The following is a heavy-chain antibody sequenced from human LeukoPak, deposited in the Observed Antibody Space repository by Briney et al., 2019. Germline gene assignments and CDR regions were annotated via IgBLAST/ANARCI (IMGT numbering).Heavy chain of an antibody. J-gene: IGHJ1*01. CDR2: IYTGGST. V-gene: IGHV4-61*02. CDR1: GGSISSGAYF. CDR3: ASEVPASIDYFQH. Sequence: SETLSLTCTVSGGSISSGAYFWSWIRHPARKGLEWIGRIYTGGSTNYNPSLKSRVTMSVDTSRNQFSLRLSSVTAADTAVYYCASEVPASIDYFQHWGQGTLVTVSS. D-gene: IGHD2-2*02.